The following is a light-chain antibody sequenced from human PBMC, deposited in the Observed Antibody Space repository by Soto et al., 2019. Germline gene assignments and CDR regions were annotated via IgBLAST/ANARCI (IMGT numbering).Light chain of an antibody. Sequence: EIVLTQSPGTLSLSPGERVTLSCGASQSVRANYLAWYQHKPGQAPRLLIYGSSTRATGIPDRFSATGSGTDFTLTISRLEPEDSAVYLCQQYGGSPPYTFGQGTKVEIK. V-gene: IGKV3-20*01. CDR2: GSS. CDR3: QQYGGSPPYT. J-gene: IGKJ2*01. CDR1: QSVRANY.